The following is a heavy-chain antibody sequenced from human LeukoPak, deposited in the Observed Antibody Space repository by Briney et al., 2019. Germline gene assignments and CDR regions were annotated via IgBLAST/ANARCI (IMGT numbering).Heavy chain of an antibody. CDR1: GASISSSNYY. CDR3: ASQNSGYAYYFDY. J-gene: IGHJ4*02. D-gene: IGHD5-12*01. CDR2: IYYSGST. Sequence: SETLSLTCTVSGASISSSNYYWGWIRQPPGKGLEWIGSIYYSGSTYYNPSLKSRVTISVDTSKNQFSLKLSSVTAADTAVYYCASQNSGYAYYFDYWGQGTLVTVSS. V-gene: IGHV4-39*07.